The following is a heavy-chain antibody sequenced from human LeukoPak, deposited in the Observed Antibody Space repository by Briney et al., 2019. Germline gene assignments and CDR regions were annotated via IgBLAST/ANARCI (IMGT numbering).Heavy chain of an antibody. J-gene: IGHJ4*02. CDR1: GFTFSGSP. Sequence: GGSLRLSCAASGFTFSGSPLHWVRQASGKGLEWVGRIRSKVNLYATAYAASVKGRFTISRDDSKNTAYLQMNRLKTEDSAVNYCSRHGLDWGQGTLVTVSS. D-gene: IGHD3-16*01. CDR2: IRSKVNLYAT. CDR3: SRHGLD. V-gene: IGHV3-73*01.